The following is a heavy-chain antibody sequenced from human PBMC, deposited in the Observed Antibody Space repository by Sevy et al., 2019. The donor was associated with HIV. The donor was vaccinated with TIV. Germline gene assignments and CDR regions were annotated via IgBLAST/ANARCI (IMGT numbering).Heavy chain of an antibody. CDR1: GYSFTNYW. Sequence: GESLKISCKGSGYSFTNYWIAWVRQMPGKGLEWMGIIYPGDSHTRYSPSFEGQVSISADKTINTAYLQWRSLKASDTATYYSATGCSDGSCYSAFDYWGQGTLVTVSS. J-gene: IGHJ4*02. V-gene: IGHV5-51*01. D-gene: IGHD2-15*01. CDR3: ATGCSDGSCYSAFDY. CDR2: IYPGDSHT.